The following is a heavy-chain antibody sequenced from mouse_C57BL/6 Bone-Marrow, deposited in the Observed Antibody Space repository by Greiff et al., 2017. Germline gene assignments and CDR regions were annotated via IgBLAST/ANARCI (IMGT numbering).Heavy chain of an antibody. Sequence: EVQLVESGGGLVKPGGSLKLSCAASGFTFSSYTMSWVRQTPEKRLEWVATISGGGGTTYYPDSVKGRFTISRDNARNTLYLQMSSLRSEDTALYYCARRSNPYWYYGGQGTALTVTS. CDR3: ARRSNPYWYY. V-gene: IGHV5-9*01. D-gene: IGHD2-5*01. CDR1: GFTFSSYT. J-gene: IGHJ2*01. CDR2: ISGGGGTT.